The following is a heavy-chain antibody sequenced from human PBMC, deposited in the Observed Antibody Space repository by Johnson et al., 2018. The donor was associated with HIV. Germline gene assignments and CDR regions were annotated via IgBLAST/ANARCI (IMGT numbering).Heavy chain of an antibody. CDR2: ISWNSGSI. Sequence: VQLVESGGGLVQPGRSLRLSCAASGFTFDDYAMHWVRQAPGKGLEWVSGISWNSGSIGYADSVKGRFTISRDNAKNSLYLQMNSLRAGDTALYYCARDRGQRAPLGAFDIWGQGTMVTVSS. D-gene: IGHD3-10*01. CDR1: GFTFDDYA. J-gene: IGHJ3*02. V-gene: IGHV3-9*01. CDR3: ARDRGQRAPLGAFDI.